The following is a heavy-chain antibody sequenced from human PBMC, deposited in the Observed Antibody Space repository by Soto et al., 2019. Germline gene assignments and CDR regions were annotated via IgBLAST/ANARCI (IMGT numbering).Heavy chain of an antibody. CDR1: GFTFRNYG. J-gene: IGHJ4*02. Sequence: QVELVESGGGVAQPGRSLRLACAASGFTFRNYGMHWVRQAPGKGLEWVAVISHDGSQKYYVDSVQGRFTISRDNSKNTMYMQMYSLRTEDTAVYYCAKDWGHRYESGSSYCDYWGQGSLVIVSS. V-gene: IGHV3-30*18. CDR2: ISHDGSQK. D-gene: IGHD3-10*01. CDR3: AKDWGHRYESGSSYCDY.